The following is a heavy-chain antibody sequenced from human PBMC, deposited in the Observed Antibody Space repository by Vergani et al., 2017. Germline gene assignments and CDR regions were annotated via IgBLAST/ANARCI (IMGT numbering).Heavy chain of an antibody. D-gene: IGHD2-21*02. CDR3: ARVSKTAYFAS. J-gene: IGHJ4*02. V-gene: IGHV4-39*01. CDR1: GASISTGSYY. Sequence: QLQLQESGPGLVKPSETLSLTCSVSGASISTGSYYWAWIRQPPGKGLEWSASMYIGASSYYNPSLKSRVTMSVDTSKNQVSLKLTSVAAADTAVYYCARVSKTAYFASWGQGTLVTVSS. CDR2: MYIGASS.